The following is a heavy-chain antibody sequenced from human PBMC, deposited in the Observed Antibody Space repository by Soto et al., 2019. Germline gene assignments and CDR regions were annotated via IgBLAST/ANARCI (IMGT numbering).Heavy chain of an antibody. CDR3: ARDLLDYYYMDV. J-gene: IGHJ6*03. V-gene: IGHV3-21*01. CDR1: GFTFSSYS. CDR2: ISSSSSYI. Sequence: GGSLRLSCAASGFTFSSYSMNWVRQAPGKGLEWVSSISSSSSYIYYADSVKGRFTISRDNAKNSLYLQMNSLRAEDTAVYYCARDLLDYYYMDVWGKGTTVTVSS.